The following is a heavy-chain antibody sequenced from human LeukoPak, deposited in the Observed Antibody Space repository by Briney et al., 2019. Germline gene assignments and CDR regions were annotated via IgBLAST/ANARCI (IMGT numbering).Heavy chain of an antibody. CDR2: ISSSSSYI. J-gene: IGHJ4*02. CDR3: ARSSGWLQLHQEHYFDY. Sequence: GGSLRLSCAVSGFTFITYSMNWVRQAPGKGLEWVSSISSSSSYIYYADSVKGRFTISRDNAKNSLYLQMNSLRAEDTAVYYCARSSGWLQLHQEHYFDYWGQGTLVTVSS. CDR1: GFTFITYS. D-gene: IGHD5-24*01. V-gene: IGHV3-21*01.